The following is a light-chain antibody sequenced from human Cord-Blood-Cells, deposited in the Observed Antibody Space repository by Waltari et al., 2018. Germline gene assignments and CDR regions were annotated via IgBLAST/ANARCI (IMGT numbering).Light chain of an antibody. CDR2: EVS. J-gene: IGLJ1*01. V-gene: IGLV2-18*02. Sequence: QSALTQPPSVSGSPGQSVTISCTGISRDVGSYKRVFWYQQPPAPAPTLMIFEVSNRPSGIPDRFSGSKSGNTASLTISGLQAEDEADYYCSSYTSSNTYVSGTGTKVTVL. CDR3: SSYTSSNTYV. CDR1: SRDVGSYKR.